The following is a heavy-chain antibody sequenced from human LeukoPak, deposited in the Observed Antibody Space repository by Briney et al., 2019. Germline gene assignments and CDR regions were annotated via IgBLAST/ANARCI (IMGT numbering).Heavy chain of an antibody. V-gene: IGHV3-7*01. CDR1: GFTFSSYA. CDR3: ARDFPYYYDTSGYYSDY. J-gene: IGHJ4*02. CDR2: IKQDGSEK. D-gene: IGHD3-22*01. Sequence: GGSLRLSCATSGFTFSSYAMSWVRQAPGKGLEWVANIKQDGSEKYYVDSVKGRFTISRDNAKNSLYLQMNSLRAEDTAVYYCARDFPYYYDTSGYYSDYWGQGTLVTVSS.